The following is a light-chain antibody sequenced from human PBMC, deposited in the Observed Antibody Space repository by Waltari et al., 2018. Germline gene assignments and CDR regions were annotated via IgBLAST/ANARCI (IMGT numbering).Light chain of an antibody. Sequence: QSVLTQPPSVSAAPGQKVTISCSGSSSNIGNYYVSWYHQFPGAAPKLPIYDNNKLPSGMPDRFAASKSGTSATLAITGLQSGDEADYYCATWDNSLRNVVFGGGTKLTVL. V-gene: IGLV1-51*01. J-gene: IGLJ2*01. CDR2: DNN. CDR3: ATWDNSLRNVV. CDR1: SSNIGNYY.